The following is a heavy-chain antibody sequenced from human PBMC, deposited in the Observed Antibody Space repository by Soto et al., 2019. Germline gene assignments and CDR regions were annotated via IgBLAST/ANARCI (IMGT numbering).Heavy chain of an antibody. Sequence: SETLSLTCAVYGGSFSGYYWSWIRQPPGKGLEWIGEINHSGSTNYNPSLKSRVTISVDTSKNQFSLKLSSVTAADTAVYYCARGGSDILTGYLYYYYYYMDVWGKGTTVTVSS. D-gene: IGHD3-9*01. CDR1: GGSFSGYY. J-gene: IGHJ6*03. CDR2: INHSGST. V-gene: IGHV4-34*01. CDR3: ARGGSDILTGYLYYYYYYMDV.